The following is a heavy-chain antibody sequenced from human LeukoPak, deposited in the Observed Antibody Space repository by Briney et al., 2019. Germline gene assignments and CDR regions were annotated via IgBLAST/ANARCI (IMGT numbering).Heavy chain of an antibody. Sequence: ASVKVSCKASGYTFTSYGISWVRQAPGQGLEWMGWISAYNGNTNYAQKLQGRVTMTTDTSTSTAYMELRSLRSDDTAVYYCARALPGMATIRDNWFDPWGQGTLVTVSS. V-gene: IGHV1-18*01. D-gene: IGHD5-12*01. J-gene: IGHJ5*02. CDR1: GYTFTSYG. CDR2: ISAYNGNT. CDR3: ARALPGMATIRDNWFDP.